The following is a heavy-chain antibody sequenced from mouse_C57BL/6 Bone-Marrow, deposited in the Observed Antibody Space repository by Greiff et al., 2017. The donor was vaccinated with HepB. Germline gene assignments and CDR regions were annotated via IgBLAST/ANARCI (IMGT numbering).Heavy chain of an antibody. CDR3: YHYDYDEELDY. CDR1: GYTFTDYY. CDR2: INPYNGGT. J-gene: IGHJ2*01. Sequence: EVQLQQSGPVLVKPGASVKMSCKASGYTFTDYYMNWVKQSHGKSLEWIGVINPYNGGTSYNQKFKGKATLTVDKTSSTAYMELNSLTSEDSAVYYCYHYDYDEELDYRGQGTTLTGSS. D-gene: IGHD2-4*01. V-gene: IGHV1-19*01.